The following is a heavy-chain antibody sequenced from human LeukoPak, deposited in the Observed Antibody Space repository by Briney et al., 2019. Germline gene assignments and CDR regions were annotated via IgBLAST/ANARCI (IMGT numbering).Heavy chain of an antibody. CDR3: AKGIYSGSSYFDY. Sequence: GGSLRLSCAASGFTFSSYAMSWVRQAPGKGLEWVSAISGSGGGTYYADSVKGRFTISRDNSKNTLYLQMNSLRAEDTAVYYCAKGIYSGSSYFDYWGQGTLVTVSS. CDR1: GFTFSSYA. CDR2: ISGSGGGT. V-gene: IGHV3-23*01. D-gene: IGHD1-26*01. J-gene: IGHJ4*02.